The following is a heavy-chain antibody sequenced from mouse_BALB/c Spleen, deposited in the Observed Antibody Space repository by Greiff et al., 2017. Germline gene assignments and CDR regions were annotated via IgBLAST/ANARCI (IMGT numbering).Heavy chain of an antibody. Sequence: EVQLQQSGPGLVKPSQSLSLTCTVTGYSITSDYAWNWIRQFPGNKLEWMGYISYSGSTSYNPSLKSRISITRDTSKNQFFLQLNSVTTEDTATYYCARKRLRPYYAMDYWGQGTSVTVSS. D-gene: IGHD1-2*01. J-gene: IGHJ4*01. CDR3: ARKRLRPYYAMDY. CDR1: GYSITSDYA. V-gene: IGHV3-2*02. CDR2: ISYSGST.